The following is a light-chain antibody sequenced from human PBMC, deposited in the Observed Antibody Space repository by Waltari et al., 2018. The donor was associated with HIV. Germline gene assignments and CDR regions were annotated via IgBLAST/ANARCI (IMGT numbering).Light chain of an antibody. J-gene: IGKJ4*01. CDR1: QSISSY. CDR3: QQSYSTLT. CDR2: AAS. Sequence: DIQMTQSPSSLSASVGDRVTITCRANQSISSYLNWYQQKPGKAPKLLIYAASSLQSGVPSRFSGSGSGTDFTLTISSLQPEDFATYYWQQSYSTLTFGGGTKVEIK. V-gene: IGKV1-39*01.